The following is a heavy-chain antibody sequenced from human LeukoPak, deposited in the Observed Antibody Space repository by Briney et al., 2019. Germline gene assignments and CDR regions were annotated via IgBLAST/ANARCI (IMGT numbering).Heavy chain of an antibody. V-gene: IGHV3-30-3*01. D-gene: IGHD3-10*01. Sequence: PGRSLRLSCAASGFTFSSYAMHWVRQAPGKGLEWVAVVSYDGSNKYYADSVKGRFTISRDNYKNTLYLQMNSLRAEDTAVYYCARVRGGVFDYWGEGTLVTVSS. CDR3: ARVRGGVFDY. CDR1: GFTFSSYA. J-gene: IGHJ4*02. CDR2: VSYDGSNK.